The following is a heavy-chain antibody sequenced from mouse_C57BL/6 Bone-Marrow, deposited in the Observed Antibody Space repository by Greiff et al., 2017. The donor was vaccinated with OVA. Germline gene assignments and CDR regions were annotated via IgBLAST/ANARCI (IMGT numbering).Heavy chain of an antibody. D-gene: IGHD3-2*02. V-gene: IGHV1-15*01. Sequence: QVHVKQSGAELVRPGASVTLSCKASGYTFTDYEMHWVKQTPVHGLEWIGAIDPETGGTAYNQKFKGKAILTADKSSSTAYMELSSLTSEDSAVYYCALDSSGRYFDYWGQGTTLTVSS. CDR3: ALDSSGRYFDY. CDR1: GYTFTDYE. CDR2: IDPETGGT. J-gene: IGHJ2*01.